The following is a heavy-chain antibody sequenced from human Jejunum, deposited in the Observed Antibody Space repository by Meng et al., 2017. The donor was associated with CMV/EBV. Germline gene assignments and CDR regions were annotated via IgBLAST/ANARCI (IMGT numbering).Heavy chain of an antibody. J-gene: IGHJ4*02. CDR1: GFPFSNYW. CDR2: INGDGSTT. CDR3: AKGGIYSSGSTDY. Sequence: SGFPFSNYWMHWVRQAPGKGLVWVSRINGDGSTTAYADSVKGRFTISIDNAKNTLYLQINSLRLEDTAVYYCAKGGIYSSGSTDYWGQGTRVTVSS. D-gene: IGHD6-19*01. V-gene: IGHV3-74*03.